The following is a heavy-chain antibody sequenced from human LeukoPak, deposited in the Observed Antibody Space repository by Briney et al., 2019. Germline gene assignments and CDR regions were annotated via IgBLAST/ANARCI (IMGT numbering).Heavy chain of an antibody. V-gene: IGHV3-23*01. CDR2: ISGSGGST. CDR1: GFTFSSYA. Sequence: QPGGSLRLSCAASGFTFSSYAMSWVRQAPGKGLEWVSAISGSGGSTYYADSMKGRFTISRDNSKNTLYLQMNSLRAEDTAVYYCAKKKYYYDSSGPYYFDYWGQGTLVTVSS. D-gene: IGHD3-22*01. CDR3: AKKKYYYDSSGPYYFDY. J-gene: IGHJ4*02.